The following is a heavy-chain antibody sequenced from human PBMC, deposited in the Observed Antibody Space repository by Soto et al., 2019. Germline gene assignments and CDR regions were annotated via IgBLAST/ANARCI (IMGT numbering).Heavy chain of an antibody. CDR3: ARDASVATTMYYMDV. J-gene: IGHJ6*03. Sequence: GGSLRLSCAASGFTVSSNYMSWVRQAPGKGLEWVSVIYSGGSTYYADSVKGRFTISRHNSKNTLYLQMNSLRAEDTAVYYCARDASVATTMYYMDVWGKGTTVTVSS. D-gene: IGHD5-12*01. CDR2: IYSGGST. V-gene: IGHV3-53*04. CDR1: GFTVSSNY.